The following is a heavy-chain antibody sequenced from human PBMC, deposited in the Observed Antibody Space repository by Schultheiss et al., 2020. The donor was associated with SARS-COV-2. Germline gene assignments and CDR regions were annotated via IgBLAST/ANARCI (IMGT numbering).Heavy chain of an antibody. V-gene: IGHV3-23*01. CDR2: ISGSGGST. CDR1: GFTFSSYG. CDR3: ARAPRYYFDY. Sequence: GGSLRLSCAASGFTFSSYGMHWVRQAPGKGLEWVSAISGSGGSTYYADSVKGRFTISRDNSKNTLYLQMNSLRAEDTAVYYCARAPRYYFDYWGQGTLVTVSS. J-gene: IGHJ4*02.